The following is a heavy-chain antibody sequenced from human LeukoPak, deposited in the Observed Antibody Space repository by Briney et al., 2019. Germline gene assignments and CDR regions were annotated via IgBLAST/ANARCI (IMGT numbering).Heavy chain of an antibody. CDR2: ISAYNGNT. CDR3: ARGLDTAMVTGDDY. J-gene: IGHJ4*02. D-gene: IGHD5-18*01. Sequence: ASVKVSCKASGYTFTSYGISWVRQAPGQGLEWMGWISAYNGNTNYAQKLQGRVTMTTDTSTSTAYMELRSLGSDDTAVYYCARGLDTAMVTGDDYWGQGTLVTVSS. V-gene: IGHV1-18*01. CDR1: GYTFTSYG.